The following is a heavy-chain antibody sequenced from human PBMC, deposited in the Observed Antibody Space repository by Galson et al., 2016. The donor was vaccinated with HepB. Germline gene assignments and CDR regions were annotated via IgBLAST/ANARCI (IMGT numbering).Heavy chain of an antibody. D-gene: IGHD6-19*01. Sequence: SLRLSCAASGFTFSLYWMHWVRQVPGKGLMWVSRINNGGTYTNYADSVRGRFSIFRDDAKNTLYLQMTSLRAEDKAIYYCERGSNDWYGIDYWGQGTLATVSS. V-gene: IGHV3-74*01. CDR3: ERGSNDWYGIDY. J-gene: IGHJ4*02. CDR2: INNGGTYT. CDR1: GFTFSLYW.